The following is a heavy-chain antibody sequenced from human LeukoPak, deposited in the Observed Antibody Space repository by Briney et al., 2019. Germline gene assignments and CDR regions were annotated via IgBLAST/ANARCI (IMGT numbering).Heavy chain of an antibody. V-gene: IGHV3-21*01. J-gene: IGHJ4*02. Sequence: GGSLRLSCAASRFTFSTYSMNWVRQAPGKGLEWVSSITSSRTYIYYADSVKGRFTISRDNAKNALYLQMNSLRVEDTAVYYCARIRYGEFDYWGQGTLVTVSS. D-gene: IGHD4-17*01. CDR1: RFTFSTYS. CDR2: ITSSRTYI. CDR3: ARIRYGEFDY.